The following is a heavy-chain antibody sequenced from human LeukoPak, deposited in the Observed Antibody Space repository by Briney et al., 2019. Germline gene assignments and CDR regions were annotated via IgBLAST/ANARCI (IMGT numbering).Heavy chain of an antibody. Sequence: GASVKVSCKTSGYIFKNYGVSWVRQAPGQGLEWMGWISGHTANTKYAETVQARVTMITDTSATTVYMEMRSLRSDDTAVYFCARDGRYSGTYLDYWGQGTLVTVSS. V-gene: IGHV1-18*01. D-gene: IGHD1-26*01. CDR3: ARDGRYSGTYLDY. J-gene: IGHJ4*02. CDR1: GYIFKNYG. CDR2: ISGHTANT.